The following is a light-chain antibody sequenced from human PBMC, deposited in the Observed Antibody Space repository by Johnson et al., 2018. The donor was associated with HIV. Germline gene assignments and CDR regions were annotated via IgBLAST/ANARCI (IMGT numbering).Light chain of an antibody. CDR1: SSNIGNNY. CDR2: ENN. CDR3: GTWDISLSVGYV. J-gene: IGLJ1*01. V-gene: IGLV1-51*02. Sequence: QSVLTQPPSVPAAPGQKVTISCSGSSSNIGNNYVSWYQQLPGTAPKLLICENNKRPSGIPDRFSGSKSGTSATLGITGLQTGDEADYYCGTWDISLSVGYVFGTGTKVTVL.